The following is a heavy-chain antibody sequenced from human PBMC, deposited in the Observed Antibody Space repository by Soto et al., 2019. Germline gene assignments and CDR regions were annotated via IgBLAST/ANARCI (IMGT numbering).Heavy chain of an antibody. Sequence: ESGGGLVKPGGSLRLSCAVSGFTFSSYSMNWVRQAPGKGLEWVSSISSSGSYIYYADSVKGRFTISRDNAKNSLYLQMNSLRAEDTAVYYCARPVASYYYYMDVWGKGTTVTVSS. CDR3: ARPVASYYYYMDV. CDR1: GFTFSSYS. D-gene: IGHD3-3*02. CDR2: ISSSGSYI. V-gene: IGHV3-21*06. J-gene: IGHJ6*03.